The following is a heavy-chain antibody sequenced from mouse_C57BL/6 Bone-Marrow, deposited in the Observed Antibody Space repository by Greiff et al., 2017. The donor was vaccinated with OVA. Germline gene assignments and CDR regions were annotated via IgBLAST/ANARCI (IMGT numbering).Heavy chain of an antibody. J-gene: IGHJ3*01. CDR3: TRWDYGPFAY. D-gene: IGHD2-4*01. Sequence: QVQLKQSGAELVRPGASVTLSCKASGYTFTDYEMHWVKQTPVHGLEWIGAIDPETGGTAYNQKFKGKAILTADKSSSTAYMELRSLTSEDSAVYYCTRWDYGPFAYWGQGTLVTVSA. CDR2: IDPETGGT. V-gene: IGHV1-15*01. CDR1: GYTFTDYE.